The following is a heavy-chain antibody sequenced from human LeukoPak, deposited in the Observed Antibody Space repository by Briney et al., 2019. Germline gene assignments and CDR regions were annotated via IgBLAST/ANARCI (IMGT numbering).Heavy chain of an antibody. CDR3: ARDRFATTTWDSTFDY. J-gene: IGHJ4*02. V-gene: IGHV4-59*01. Sequence: SETLSLTCTVSDGPMRLYNWNWIRQPPGKGLEWIAYVDYSGNTDHNPSFESRVTISIDTSKNLFSLMLTAVTAADTAVYYSARDRFATTTWDSTFDYWGQGTLVTVSS. D-gene: IGHD5-24*01. CDR2: VDYSGNT. CDR1: DGPMRLYN.